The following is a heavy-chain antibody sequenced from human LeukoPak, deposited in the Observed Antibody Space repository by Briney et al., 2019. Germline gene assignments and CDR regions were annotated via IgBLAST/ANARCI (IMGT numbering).Heavy chain of an antibody. J-gene: IGHJ4*02. V-gene: IGHV3-30*02. D-gene: IGHD3-22*01. CDR1: GFTFSSYA. Sequence: GGSLRLSCAASGFTFSSYAMHWVRQAPGKGLEWVAFIRYDGSNKYYADSVKGRFTISRDNSKNTLYLQMNSLRAEDTAVYYCAKEDSSGYYPYFDYWGQGTLVTVSS. CDR3: AKEDSSGYYPYFDY. CDR2: IRYDGSNK.